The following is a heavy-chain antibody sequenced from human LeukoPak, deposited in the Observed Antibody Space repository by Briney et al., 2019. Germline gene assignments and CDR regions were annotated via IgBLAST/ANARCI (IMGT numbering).Heavy chain of an antibody. CDR3: AREGESAIASSGWHTASY. CDR2: ISAYNGNT. J-gene: IGHJ4*02. V-gene: IGHV1-18*01. CDR1: GGTFGSYA. Sequence: ASVKVSCKASGGTFGSYAISWVRQAPGQGLEWMGWISAYNGNTNYAQKLQGRVTMTTDTSTSTAYMELRSLRSDDTAVYYCAREGESAIASSGWHTASYWGQGTLVTVSS. D-gene: IGHD6-19*01.